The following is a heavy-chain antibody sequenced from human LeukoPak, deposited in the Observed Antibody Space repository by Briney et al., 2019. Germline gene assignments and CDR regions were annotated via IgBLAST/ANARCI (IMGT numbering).Heavy chain of an antibody. J-gene: IGHJ4*02. CDR3: ARGAFIAVAGRDY. CDR2: ISSSSSTI. Sequence: PGGSLRLSCAASGFTFSSYSMNWVRQAPGKGLEWVSYISSSSSTIYYADSVKGRFTISRDNAKNSLYLQMNSLRAEDTAVYYCARGAFIAVAGRDYWGQGTLVTVSS. D-gene: IGHD6-19*01. V-gene: IGHV3-48*04. CDR1: GFTFSSYS.